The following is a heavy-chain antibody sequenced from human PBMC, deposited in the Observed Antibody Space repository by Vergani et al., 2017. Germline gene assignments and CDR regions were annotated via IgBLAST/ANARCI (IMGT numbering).Heavy chain of an antibody. CDR1: GGSISSGSYY. CDR3: ARDASPGRPYYYMDV. CDR2: IYTSGST. Sequence: QVQLQESGPGLVKPSQTLSLTCTVSGGSISSGSYYWSWIRQPAGKGLEWIGRIYTSGSTNYNPSLKSRVTMSVDTSKNQFSLKLSSVTAADTAVYYCARDASPGRPYYYMDVWGK. J-gene: IGHJ6*03. D-gene: IGHD2-2*01. V-gene: IGHV4-61*02.